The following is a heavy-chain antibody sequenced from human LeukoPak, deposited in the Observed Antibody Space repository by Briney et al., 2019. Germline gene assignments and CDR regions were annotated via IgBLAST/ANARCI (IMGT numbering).Heavy chain of an antibody. CDR1: GFPFSSYA. CDR2: ISNSDDST. V-gene: IGHV3-23*01. D-gene: IGHD1-14*01. CDR3: AKATGYLL. J-gene: IGHJ4*02. Sequence: GGSLRPSCAASGFPFSSYAMSWVRQAPGKGLEWVSTISNSDDSTYYADSVKGRFTISRDNSENTLFLRMNSLRAEDTAVYYCAKATGYLLWGQGTLVIVSP.